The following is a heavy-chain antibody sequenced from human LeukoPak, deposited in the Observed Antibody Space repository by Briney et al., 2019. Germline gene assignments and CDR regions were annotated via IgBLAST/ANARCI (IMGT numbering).Heavy chain of an antibody. Sequence: GGSLRLSCAASGFTFSNYAMHWARQAPGKGLEWVTLISYDGSSQYYADSVKGRFTISRDNSKNTLSLQMNSLRVEDTAVYYCAKIGRKYDFWTGFYEEEVDYMDVWGKGTTVTVSS. CDR1: GFTFSNYA. CDR3: AKIGRKYDFWTGFYEEEVDYMDV. D-gene: IGHD3-3*01. J-gene: IGHJ6*03. V-gene: IGHV3-33*06. CDR2: ISYDGSSQ.